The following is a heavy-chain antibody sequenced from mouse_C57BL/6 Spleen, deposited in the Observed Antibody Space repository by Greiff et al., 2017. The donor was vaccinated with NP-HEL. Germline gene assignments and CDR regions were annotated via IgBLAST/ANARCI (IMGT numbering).Heavy chain of an antibody. V-gene: IGHV6-3*01. D-gene: IGHD2-4*01. J-gene: IGHJ1*03. Sequence: EVKLVESGGGLVQPGGSMKLSCVASGFTFSNYWMNWVRQSPEKGLEWVAQIRLKSDNYATHYAESVKGRFTISRDDSKSSVYLQMNNLRAEDTGIYYCTVLLYYDYWYFDVWGTGTTVTVSS. CDR1: GFTFSNYW. CDR3: TVLLYYDYWYFDV. CDR2: IRLKSDNYAT.